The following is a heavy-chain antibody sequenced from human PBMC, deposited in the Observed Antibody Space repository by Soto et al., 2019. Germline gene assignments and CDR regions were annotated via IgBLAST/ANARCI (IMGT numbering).Heavy chain of an antibody. J-gene: IGHJ4*02. D-gene: IGHD7-27*01. CDR1: GFTFGPYR. V-gene: IGHV3-21*02. CDR2: ISSSGTDI. CDR3: AKSNWGSPDGY. Sequence: EAQLVESGGGLVKPGGSLRISCAASGFTFGPYRMNWVRQAPGKGLEWVSSISSSGTDISYADSVKGRFTISRDNAKNSLFLQMNSLRVEDTAVYYCAKSNWGSPDGYWGPGTLVTVSS.